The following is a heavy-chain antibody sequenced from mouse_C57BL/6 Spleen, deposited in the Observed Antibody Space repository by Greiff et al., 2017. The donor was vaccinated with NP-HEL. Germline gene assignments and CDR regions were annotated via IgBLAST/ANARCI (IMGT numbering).Heavy chain of an antibody. J-gene: IGHJ2*01. V-gene: IGHV5-16*01. D-gene: IGHD4-1*01. CDR3: ARVEGLGRGYFDY. CDR2: INYDGSST. Sequence: EVKLMESEGGLVQPGSSMKLSCTASGFTFSDYYMAWVRQVPEKGLEWVANINYDGSSTYYLDSLKSRFIISRDNAKNILYLQMSSLKSEDTATYYCARVEGLGRGYFDYWGQGTTLTVSS. CDR1: GFTFSDYY.